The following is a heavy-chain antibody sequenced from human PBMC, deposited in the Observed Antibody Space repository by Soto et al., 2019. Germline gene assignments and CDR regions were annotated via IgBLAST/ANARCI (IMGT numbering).Heavy chain of an antibody. CDR3: ARDPFGGSGPDDYYGMDV. CDR2: IYYSGST. Sequence: SETLSLTCTVSGGSISSGDYYWSWIRQPPGKGLEWIGYIYYSGSTYYNPSLKSRVTISVDTSKNQFSLKLSSVTAADTAVYYCARDPFGGSGPDDYYGMDVWGQGTTVTVSS. V-gene: IGHV4-30-4*01. J-gene: IGHJ6*02. CDR1: GGSISSGDYY. D-gene: IGHD3-16*01.